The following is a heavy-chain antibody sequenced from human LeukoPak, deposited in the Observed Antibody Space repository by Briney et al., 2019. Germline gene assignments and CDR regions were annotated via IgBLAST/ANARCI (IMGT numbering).Heavy chain of an antibody. Sequence: SETLSLTCTVSGGSISSYYWSWIRQPPGKGLEWIGYIYYSGSTNYNPSLKSRVTISVDTSKNQFSLKLSSVTAADTAVYYCARISRVDDSSGYLFDYWGQGTLVTVSS. CDR1: GGSISSYY. V-gene: IGHV4-59*01. J-gene: IGHJ4*02. D-gene: IGHD3-22*01. CDR3: ARISRVDDSSGYLFDY. CDR2: IYYSGST.